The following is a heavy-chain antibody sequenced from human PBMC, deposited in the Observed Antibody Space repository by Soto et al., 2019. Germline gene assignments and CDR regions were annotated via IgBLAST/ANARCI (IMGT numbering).Heavy chain of an antibody. J-gene: IGHJ5*02. CDR3: ARGSIGFLKGGWFDP. CDR1: GFTFSDYS. D-gene: IGHD6-25*01. CDR2: ISSTGNTI. Sequence: PGGSLRLSCAVSGFTFSDYSMNWLRQAPGKGLEWVSYISSTGNTIYYADSVKGRFTTSRDTANNSLHLQMNSLRADGTAVYFCARGSIGFLKGGWFDPWGQGTLVTVSS. V-gene: IGHV3-11*01.